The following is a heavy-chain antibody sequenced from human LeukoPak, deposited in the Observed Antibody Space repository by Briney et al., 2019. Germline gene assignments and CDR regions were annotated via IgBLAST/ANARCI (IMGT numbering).Heavy chain of an antibody. CDR1: GFTFSDYY. J-gene: IGHJ4*02. Sequence: GGSLRLSRAASGFTFSDYYMTWLRQAPGKGLEWVAVISYDGSNKYYADSVKGRFTISRDNSKNTLYLQMNSLRAEDTAVYYCARDFDDYVWGSYRYTFDYWGQGTLVTVSS. CDR2: ISYDGSNK. D-gene: IGHD3-16*02. V-gene: IGHV3-30*03. CDR3: ARDFDDYVWGSYRYTFDY.